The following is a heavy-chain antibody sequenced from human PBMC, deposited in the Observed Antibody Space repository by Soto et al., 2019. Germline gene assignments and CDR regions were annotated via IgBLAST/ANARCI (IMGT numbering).Heavy chain of an antibody. D-gene: IGHD1-26*01. J-gene: IGHJ4*02. V-gene: IGHV1-24*01. CDR2: FDPEDGET. CDR3: AVSGSYYVAGCLDY. Sequence: GASVKVSCKVSGYTLTELSMHWVRQAPGKGLEWMGGFDPEDGETIYAQKFQGRVTMTEDTSTDTAYMELSSLRSEDTAVYYCAVSGSYYVAGCLDYWGQGTLVTVSS. CDR1: GYTLTELS.